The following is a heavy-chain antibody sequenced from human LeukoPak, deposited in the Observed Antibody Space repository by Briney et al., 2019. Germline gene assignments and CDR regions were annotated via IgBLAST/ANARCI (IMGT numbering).Heavy chain of an antibody. J-gene: IGHJ4*02. V-gene: IGHV3-33*01. CDR1: GFTFRTYG. CDR3: AREKIRDGNYYDSSTPTTEPPDY. Sequence: GRSLRLSCAASGFTFRTYGMNWVRQAPGKGLEWVAVIWYDGSNRYYGESVKGRFTISRDNSKNTLYLQMNSLRPEDTAVYYCAREKIRDGNYYDSSTPTTEPPDYWGRGTLVTVSS. D-gene: IGHD3-22*01. CDR2: IWYDGSNR.